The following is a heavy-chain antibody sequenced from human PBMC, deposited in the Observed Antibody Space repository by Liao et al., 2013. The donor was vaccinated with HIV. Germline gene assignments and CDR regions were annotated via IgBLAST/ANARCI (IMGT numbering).Heavy chain of an antibody. CDR2: VNHSGST. CDR3: ARTRRHYSSGNYAHYYYFYMDV. V-gene: IGHV4-34*01. Sequence: QVQLQQWGAGLLKPSETLSLTCAVYGGSFSGYYWTWIRQPPREGAWSGLGKVNHSGSTNYNPSLKSRVTISVDTSKNQFSLKLSSVTAADTAXYYCARTRRHYSSGNYAHYYYFYMDVWGKGTTVTVS. CDR1: GGSFSGYY. D-gene: IGHD3-10*01. J-gene: IGHJ6*03.